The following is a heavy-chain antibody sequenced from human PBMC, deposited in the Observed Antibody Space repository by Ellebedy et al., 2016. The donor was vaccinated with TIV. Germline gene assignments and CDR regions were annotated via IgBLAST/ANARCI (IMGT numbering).Heavy chain of an antibody. CDR2: IWPGGSDT. CDR3: ATSLSALEP. CDR1: GYNFTHYW. D-gene: IGHD2/OR15-2a*01. Sequence: GESLKISCQASGYNFTHYWIAWVRQMPGKGLGFMGIIWPGGSDTKYSPSFQGQVTISVDKSINTTYLQWNSLKASDTAMYYCATSLSALEPWGQGTLVTVSS. V-gene: IGHV5-51*01. J-gene: IGHJ5*02.